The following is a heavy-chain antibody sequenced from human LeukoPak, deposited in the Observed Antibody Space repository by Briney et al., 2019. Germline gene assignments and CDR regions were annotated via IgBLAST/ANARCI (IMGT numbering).Heavy chain of an antibody. Sequence: GGSLRLSYAASGLTFSSYAMSWVRQAPGKGLEWVSAITGSGGSTYYADSVRGRFTISRDNSKNTLYLQMNSLRVEDTAVYYCARWVCSSTSCYYFDYWGQGSLVVVSS. CDR1: GLTFSSYA. CDR2: ITGSGGST. D-gene: IGHD2-2*01. CDR3: ARWVCSSTSCYYFDY. J-gene: IGHJ4*02. V-gene: IGHV3-23*01.